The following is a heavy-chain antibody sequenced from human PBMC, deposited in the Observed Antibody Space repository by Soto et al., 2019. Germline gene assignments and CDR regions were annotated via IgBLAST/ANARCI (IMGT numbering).Heavy chain of an antibody. CDR1: GFTFGDYA. V-gene: IGHV3-49*04. Sequence: LRLSCTASGFTFGDYAMSWVRQAPGKGLEWVGFIRSKAYGGTTEYAASVKGRFTISRDDSKSIAYLQMNSLKTEDTAVYYCTREYVDTAMVWPSDYWGQGSLVSVSS. CDR2: IRSKAYGGTT. D-gene: IGHD5-18*01. J-gene: IGHJ4*02. CDR3: TREYVDTAMVWPSDY.